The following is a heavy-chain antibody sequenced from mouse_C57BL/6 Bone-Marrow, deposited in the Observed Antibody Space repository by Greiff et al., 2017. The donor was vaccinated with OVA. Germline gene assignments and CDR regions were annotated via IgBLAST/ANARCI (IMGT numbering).Heavy chain of an antibody. CDR3: ARRGYWNYSLRE. V-gene: IGHV1-61*01. D-gene: IGHD2-1*01. J-gene: IGHJ2*01. CDR1: GYTFTSYW. CDR2: IYPSDSET. Sequence: QVQLQQPGAELVRPGSSVKLSCKASGYTFTSYWMDWVKQRPGQGLEWIGNIYPSDSETHYNQKFKDKATLTVDKSSSTAYMQLSSLTSEDSAVYHCARRGYWNYSLREGGRGTTHTVPS.